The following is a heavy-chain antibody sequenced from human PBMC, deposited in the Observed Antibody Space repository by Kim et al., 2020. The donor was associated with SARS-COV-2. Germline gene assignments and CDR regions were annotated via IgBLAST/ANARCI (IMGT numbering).Heavy chain of an antibody. Sequence: ASVKVSCKASGYTFTGYYMHWVRQAPGQGLEWMGWINPNSGGTNYAQKFQGRVTMTRDTSISTAYMELSRLRSDDTAVYYCARAGILLWFGELNFDYWGQGTLVTVSS. J-gene: IGHJ4*02. CDR2: INPNSGGT. CDR1: GYTFTGYY. D-gene: IGHD3-10*01. V-gene: IGHV1-2*02. CDR3: ARAGILLWFGELNFDY.